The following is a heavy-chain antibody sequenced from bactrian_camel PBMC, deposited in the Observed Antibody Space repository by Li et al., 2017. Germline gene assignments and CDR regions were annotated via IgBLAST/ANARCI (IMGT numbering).Heavy chain of an antibody. J-gene: IGHJ6*01. V-gene: IGHV3S40*01. CDR1: GITFSRHD. CDR2: ISNGGGTT. Sequence: VQLVESGGGLVQPGASLRLSCVASGITFSRHDMSWVRQAPGKGLEWVSSISNGGGTTYYADSVKGRFTISRDNAKNTIYLQMNSLKPDDTAVYYCVREAGNDFGYWGQGTQVTVS. CDR3: VREAGNDFGY.